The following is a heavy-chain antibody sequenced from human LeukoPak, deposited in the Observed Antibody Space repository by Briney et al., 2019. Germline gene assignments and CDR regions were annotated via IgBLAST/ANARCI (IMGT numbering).Heavy chain of an antibody. Sequence: ASVKVSCKASGYTFTSYGISWVRQAPGPGLEWMGWISAYNGNTNYAQKLQGRVTMATDTSTSTAYMELRSLRSDDTAVYYCARDRPIWFGELLQFDPWGQGTLVTVSS. CDR1: GYTFTSYG. CDR3: ARDRPIWFGELLQFDP. CDR2: ISAYNGNT. V-gene: IGHV1-18*01. J-gene: IGHJ5*02. D-gene: IGHD3-10*01.